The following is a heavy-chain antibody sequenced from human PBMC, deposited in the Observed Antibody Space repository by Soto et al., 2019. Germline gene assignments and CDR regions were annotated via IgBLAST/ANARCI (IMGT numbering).Heavy chain of an antibody. CDR1: GGSISSYY. CDR2: IYYSGST. V-gene: IGHV4-59*08. D-gene: IGHD6-6*01. J-gene: IGHJ4*02. Sequence: SETLSLTCTVSGGSISSYYWSWIRQPPGKGLEWIGYIYYSGSTNYNPSLKSRVTISVDTSKNQFSLKLSSVTAADTALYYCANNGRSSSKVFDYWGQGTLVTVSS. CDR3: ANNGRSSSKVFDY.